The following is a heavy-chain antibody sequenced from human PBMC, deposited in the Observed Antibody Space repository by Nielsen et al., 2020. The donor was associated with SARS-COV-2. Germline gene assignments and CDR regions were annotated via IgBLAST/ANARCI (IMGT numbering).Heavy chain of an antibody. CDR3: ARGWGSSWFNWFDP. D-gene: IGHD6-13*01. CDR1: GFTFSSNY. Sequence: GESLKISCAASGFTFSSNYMSWVRQAPGKGLEWVSVIYSGGSTYYADSVKGRFTISRDNSKNTLYLQMNSLRAEDTAVYYCARGWGSSWFNWFDPWGQGTLVTVSS. CDR2: IYSGGST. J-gene: IGHJ5*02. V-gene: IGHV3-66*01.